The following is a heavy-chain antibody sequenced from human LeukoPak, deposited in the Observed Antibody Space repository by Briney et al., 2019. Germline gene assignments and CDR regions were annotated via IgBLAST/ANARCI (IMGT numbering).Heavy chain of an antibody. J-gene: IGHJ4*02. D-gene: IGHD3-3*01. CDR1: GFTYRSYW. CDR2: IKQDVSEK. Sequence: PGGPLRLLCAPSGFTYRSYWMSWVRQAPGKGLEWVANIKQDVSEKYYVDTVKGRCTISRDNAKTSLYLQMNSLRAEDTAVYYCARARITIFGVVSYWGRGTLVTASS. CDR3: ARARITIFGVVSY. V-gene: IGHV3-7*01.